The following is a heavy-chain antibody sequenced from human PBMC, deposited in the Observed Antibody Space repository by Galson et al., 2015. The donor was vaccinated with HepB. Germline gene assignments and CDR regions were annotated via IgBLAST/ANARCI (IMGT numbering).Heavy chain of an antibody. J-gene: IGHJ4*02. D-gene: IGHD3-10*01. Sequence: SLRLSCAASGFTVSSDYMSWVRQAPGKGLEWVSVIYSGGSTYYADSVKGRFTISRDNSKNTLYLQMNSLRAEDTAVYYCARGGHYYGSGSYYDYWGQGTLVTVSS. CDR2: IYSGGST. CDR3: ARGGHYYGSGSYYDY. CDR1: GFTVSSDY. V-gene: IGHV3-66*02.